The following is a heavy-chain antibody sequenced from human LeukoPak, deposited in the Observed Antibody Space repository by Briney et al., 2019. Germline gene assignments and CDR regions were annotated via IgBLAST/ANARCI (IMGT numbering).Heavy chain of an antibody. J-gene: IGHJ4*02. Sequence: GGSLRLSCAASGFTFSGSWMSWVRQAPGKGLEWVANIKQDGSEKYYVDSVKGRFTISRDNAKNSLYLQMNSLRAEDTAVYYCARTSEWELLDYFDYWGQGTLVTVSS. CDR1: GFTFSGSW. CDR2: IKQDGSEK. V-gene: IGHV3-7*05. D-gene: IGHD1-26*01. CDR3: ARTSEWELLDYFDY.